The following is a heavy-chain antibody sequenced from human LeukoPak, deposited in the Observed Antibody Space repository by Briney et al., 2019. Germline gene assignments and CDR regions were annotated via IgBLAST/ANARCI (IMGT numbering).Heavy chain of an antibody. CDR2: MNPNSGNT. CDR1: GYTFTSYD. D-gene: IGHD2-2*01. V-gene: IGHV1-8*02. J-gene: IGHJ5*02. Sequence: ASVKVSCKASGYTFTSYDMNWVRQATGQGLEWMGWMNPNSGNTGYAQKFQGRVTMTRDTSTSTAYMELSSLRSEDTAVYYCAREDEYCISTSCYARFNWFDPWGQGTLVTVSS. CDR3: AREDEYCISTSCYARFNWFDP.